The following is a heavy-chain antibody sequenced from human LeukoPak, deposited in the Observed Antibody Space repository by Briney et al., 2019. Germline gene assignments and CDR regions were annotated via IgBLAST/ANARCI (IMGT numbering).Heavy chain of an antibody. V-gene: IGHV3-11*01. CDR3: ARGYSYDYFDY. D-gene: IGHD5-18*01. CDR1: GFTFSDYY. J-gene: IGHJ4*02. Sequence: GGSLRLSCAASGFTFSDYYMSWIRQAPGKGLEWISYISSSGSTTYYADSVKGRITISRDNAKNSLSLQMHSLRAEDTAVYYCARGYSYDYFDYWGQGTLVTVSS. CDR2: ISSSGSTT.